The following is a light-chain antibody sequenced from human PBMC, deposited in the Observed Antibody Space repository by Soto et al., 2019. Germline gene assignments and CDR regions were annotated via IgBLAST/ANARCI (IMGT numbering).Light chain of an antibody. CDR3: QQDDTSALT. J-gene: IGKJ4*01. CDR2: GAS. Sequence: EMVLTQSPGTLSLSPGERATLSCRASPGVSSSYLGWYQQKPGQAPRLLIYGASNRATGIPDRFSGRGSGADFTLTISRLEPEDFAVYYCQQDDTSALTFGGGTKVEIK. V-gene: IGKV3-20*01. CDR1: PGVSSSY.